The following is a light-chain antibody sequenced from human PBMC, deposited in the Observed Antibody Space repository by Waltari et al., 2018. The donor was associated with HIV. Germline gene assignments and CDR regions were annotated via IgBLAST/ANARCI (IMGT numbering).Light chain of an antibody. CDR3: GTWDSSLSAWV. CDR2: ENN. V-gene: IGLV1-51*01. Sequence: QSVLTQPPSVSAAPGQKVTISCPGSSSNIGNNYVTWYQQPPGTAPKLLIYENNSRPSGMPVRFPGSESGTSATLGITGLQTGDEADYYCGTWDSSLSAWVFGGGTKLTVL. CDR1: SSNIGNNY. J-gene: IGLJ3*02.